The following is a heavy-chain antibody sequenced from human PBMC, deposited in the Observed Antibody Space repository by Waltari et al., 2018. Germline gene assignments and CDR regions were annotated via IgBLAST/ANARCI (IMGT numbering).Heavy chain of an antibody. V-gene: IGHV3-23*01. CDR3: AKDHPSDGWPAFDS. J-gene: IGHJ4*02. CDR1: GLNFSSYD. D-gene: IGHD6-19*01. CDR2: SSGRGSST. Sequence: EVQLLESGGGLVQPGGSLRLSCAASGLNFSSYDMTWVRQAPGKGLEWVSSSSGRGSSTYSADSVKGRFTISRDNSNNTLYLQMNGLNADDTATYYCAKDHPSDGWPAFDSWGQGTQVIVSS.